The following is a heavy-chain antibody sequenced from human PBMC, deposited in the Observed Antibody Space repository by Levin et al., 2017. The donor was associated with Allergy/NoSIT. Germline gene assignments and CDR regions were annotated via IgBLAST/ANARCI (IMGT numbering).Heavy chain of an antibody. J-gene: IGHJ4*02. CDR3: AVQRSPGIVDATMGFDY. V-gene: IGHV3-30-3*01. D-gene: IGHD1-26*01. CDR1: GFTFSNYA. Sequence: GGSLRLSCAASGFTFSNYAMHWVRQAPGKGLEWVAVISYDGSGKYYADSVKGRFTVSRDNSKNTLYLQVNSLKPEDTAVYYCAVQRSPGIVDATMGFDYWGQGTLVTVSS. CDR2: ISYDGSGK.